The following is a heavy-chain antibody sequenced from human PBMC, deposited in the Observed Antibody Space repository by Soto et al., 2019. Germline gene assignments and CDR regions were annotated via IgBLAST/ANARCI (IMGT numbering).Heavy chain of an antibody. Sequence: QLQLQESGSGLVKPSQTLSLTCAVSGGSISSGGYSWSWIRQPPGKGLEWIGYIYHSGSTYYNPSLKSRVPISVDKAKNQFSLKLSSVAAADTAMYYSAAGGGLPRYYWGQGTLVTVSS. CDR2: IYHSGST. CDR1: GGSISSGGYS. D-gene: IGHD5-12*01. CDR3: AAGGGLPRYY. V-gene: IGHV4-30-2*01. J-gene: IGHJ4*02.